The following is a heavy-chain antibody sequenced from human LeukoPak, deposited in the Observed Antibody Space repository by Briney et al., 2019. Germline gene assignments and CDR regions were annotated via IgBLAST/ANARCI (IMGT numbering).Heavy chain of an antibody. D-gene: IGHD1-14*01. V-gene: IGHV3-30-3*01. CDR1: GFAFSSYV. J-gene: IGHJ3*02. CDR3: AKDSEFHPQAPPHDAFDI. Sequence: PGGSLRLSCAASGFAFSSYVMHWVRQAPGKGLEWVAVTSYDGSNKYYADSVKGRFTISRGNSKNTLYLQMNSLRAEDTAVYYCAKDSEFHPQAPPHDAFDIWGQGTMVTVSS. CDR2: TSYDGSNK.